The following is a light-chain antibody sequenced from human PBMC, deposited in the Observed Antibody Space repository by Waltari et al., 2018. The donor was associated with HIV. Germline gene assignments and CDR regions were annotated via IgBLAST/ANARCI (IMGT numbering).Light chain of an antibody. V-gene: IGKV1-33*01. CDR2: DAS. CDR1: QDISNY. CDR3: QQYDNLPIT. Sequence: DIQITQSLSSLPASVGNRVNITCQASQDISNYLNWYQQKPGKAPKLLIYDASNLETGVPSRFSGSGSGTDFTFTISSLQPEDIATYYCQQYDNLPITFGQGTRLETK. J-gene: IGKJ5*01.